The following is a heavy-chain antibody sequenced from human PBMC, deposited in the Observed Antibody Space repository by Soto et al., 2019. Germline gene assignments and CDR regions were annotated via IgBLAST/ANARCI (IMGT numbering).Heavy chain of an antibody. CDR1: GGTFGSYA. D-gene: IGHD2-2*01. CDR3: ARSQGSSTSLEIYYYYYYGMDV. J-gene: IGHJ6*02. CDR2: IIPIPGTA. Sequence: QVQLVQSGAEVKKPGSSVKVSCTASGGTFGSYAISWVRQAPGQGLECMGGIIPIPGTANYAQTFQGRVTIAADESTSTAYKELSSLRSKDTAVYYCARSQGSSTSLEIYYYYYYGMDVWGQGTTVTVSS. V-gene: IGHV1-69*01.